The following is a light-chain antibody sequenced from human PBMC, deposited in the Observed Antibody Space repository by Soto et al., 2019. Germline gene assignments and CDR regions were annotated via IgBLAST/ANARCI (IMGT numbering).Light chain of an antibody. CDR1: QSVGSSY. CDR3: QRYDNSPTLT. V-gene: IGKV3-20*01. J-gene: IGKJ1*01. Sequence: EIVLTQSPGTLSLSPGERATLSCRASQSVGSSYLAWYQQKPGQAPRLLISGASSRATGIPDRFSGSGSGTDFTLTISRLEPEDFAVYYCQRYDNSPTLTFGQGTKVEIK. CDR2: GAS.